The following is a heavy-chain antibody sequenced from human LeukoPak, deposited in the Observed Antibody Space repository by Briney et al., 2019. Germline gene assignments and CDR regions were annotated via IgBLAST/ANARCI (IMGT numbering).Heavy chain of an antibody. J-gene: IGHJ2*01. Sequence: SVKVSCKASGYTFTGYYMHWVRQAPGQGLEWMGWINPNSGGTNYAQKFQGRVTMTRDTSISTAYMELSRLRSDDTAVYYCARDPLGGLWFGDRNAEWYFDLWGRGTLVTVSS. CDR1: GYTFTGYY. CDR2: INPNSGGT. V-gene: IGHV1-2*02. CDR3: ARDPLGGLWFGDRNAEWYFDL. D-gene: IGHD3-10*01.